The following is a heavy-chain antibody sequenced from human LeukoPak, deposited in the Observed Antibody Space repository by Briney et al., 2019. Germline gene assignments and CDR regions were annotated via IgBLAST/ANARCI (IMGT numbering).Heavy chain of an antibody. CDR1: GFTFSSYA. D-gene: IGHD1/OR15-1a*01. CDR2: ISSDGVST. J-gene: IGHJ4*02. Sequence: GGSLRLSCAASGFTFSSYALHWVRQAPAKGLECVSAISSDGVSTYYANSVKGRFTISRDNSKNTLYLQMGSLRTEDTAVYYCVRLNSALDSWGQGTLVTVSS. CDR3: VRLNSALDS. V-gene: IGHV3-64*01.